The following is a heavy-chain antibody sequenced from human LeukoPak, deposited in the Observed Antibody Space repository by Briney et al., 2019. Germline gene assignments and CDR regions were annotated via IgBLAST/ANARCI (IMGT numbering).Heavy chain of an antibody. Sequence: GGSLRLSCAASGFTFSSYAMSWVRQAPGKGLEWVSAISGSGGSTYYADSVKGRFTISRDNSKNTLYLQMNSLRAEDTAVYYCAKAPTSGYCGGDCYTPYFDYWGQGTLVTVSS. J-gene: IGHJ4*02. CDR2: ISGSGGST. CDR1: GFTFSSYA. D-gene: IGHD2-21*01. CDR3: AKAPTSGYCGGDCYTPYFDY. V-gene: IGHV3-23*01.